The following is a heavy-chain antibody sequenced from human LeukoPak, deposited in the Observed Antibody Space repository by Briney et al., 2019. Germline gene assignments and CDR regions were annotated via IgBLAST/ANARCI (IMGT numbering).Heavy chain of an antibody. CDR2: ISWNSGSI. D-gene: IGHD6-6*01. J-gene: IGHJ4*02. CDR1: GFTFDDYA. Sequence: GGSLRLSCAASGFTFDDYAMHWVRQAPGKGLEWVSGISWNSGSIGYADSVKGRFTISRDNSKNTLYLQMNSLRAEGTAVYYCASPPRRSSGYWGQGTLVTVSS. CDR3: ASPPRRSSGY. V-gene: IGHV3-9*01.